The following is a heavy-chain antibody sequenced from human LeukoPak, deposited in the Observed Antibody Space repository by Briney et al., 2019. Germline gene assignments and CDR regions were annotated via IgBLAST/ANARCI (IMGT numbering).Heavy chain of an antibody. Sequence: GGSLRLSCAASGFTFSSYWMSWVRQAPGKGLEWVANIKQDGSEKDYVDSVKGRFTISRDNAKNSLYLQMNSLRAEDTAVYYCARSRITMIVVVIRIDAFDIWGQGTMVTVSS. J-gene: IGHJ3*02. CDR1: GFTFSSYW. V-gene: IGHV3-7*01. CDR3: ARSRITMIVVVIRIDAFDI. CDR2: IKQDGSEK. D-gene: IGHD3-22*01.